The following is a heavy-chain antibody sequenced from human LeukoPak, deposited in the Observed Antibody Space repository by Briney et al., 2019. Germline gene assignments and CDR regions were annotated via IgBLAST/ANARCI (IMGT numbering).Heavy chain of an antibody. Sequence: GGSLRLSCAASGFTFSSYSMNWVRQALGKGLEWVSSISSSSSYIYYADSVKGRFTISRDNAKNSLYLQMNSLRAEDTAVYYCARGVTGYDGSYWGQGTLVTVSS. CDR2: ISSSSSYI. V-gene: IGHV3-21*01. CDR3: ARGVTGYDGSY. J-gene: IGHJ4*02. D-gene: IGHD3-22*01. CDR1: GFTFSSYS.